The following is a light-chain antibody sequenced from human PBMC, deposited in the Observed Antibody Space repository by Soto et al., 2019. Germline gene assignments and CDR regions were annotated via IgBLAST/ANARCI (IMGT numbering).Light chain of an antibody. CDR2: DVN. J-gene: IGLJ1*01. V-gene: IGLV2-11*01. Sequence: QSVLTQPRSVSGSPGQSVTISCTGTSSDVGGQYYVSWYQHHPGKGPKLIIYDVNKRPSGVPDRFSGSKSGNTATLTISGLQAEDEADYYCSSYGGNNNYVFGTGTKVTVL. CDR3: SSYGGNNNYV. CDR1: SSDVGGQYY.